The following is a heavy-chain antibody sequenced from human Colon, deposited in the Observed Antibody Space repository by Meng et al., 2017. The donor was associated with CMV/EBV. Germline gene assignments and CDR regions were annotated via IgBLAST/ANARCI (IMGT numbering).Heavy chain of an antibody. CDR2: ISSSSSYI. CDR3: ARGAEYYYDSSGPLY. CDR1: GFTFSSYS. J-gene: IGHJ4*02. Sequence: GESLKISCAASGFTFSSYSMNWVCQAPGKGLEWVSSISSSSSYIYYADSVKGRFTISRDNAKNSLYLQMNSLRAEDTAVYYCARGAEYYYDSSGPLYWGQGTLVTVSS. D-gene: IGHD3-22*01. V-gene: IGHV3-21*06.